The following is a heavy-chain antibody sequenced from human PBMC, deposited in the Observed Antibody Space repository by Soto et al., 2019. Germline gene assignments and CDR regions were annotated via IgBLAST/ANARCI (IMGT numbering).Heavy chain of an antibody. J-gene: IGHJ4*02. V-gene: IGHV3-15*07. CDR2: IKSKTDGGTT. D-gene: IGHD3-22*01. CDR1: GFTFSNAW. CDR3: TACYQIYYYDSSGSFQDVDY. Sequence: GGSLRLSCAASGFTFSNAWMNWVRQAPGKGLEWVGRIKSKTDGGTTDYAAPVKGRFTISRDDSKNTLYLQMNSLKTEDTAVYYCTACYQIYYYDSSGSFQDVDYWGQGTLVTVSS.